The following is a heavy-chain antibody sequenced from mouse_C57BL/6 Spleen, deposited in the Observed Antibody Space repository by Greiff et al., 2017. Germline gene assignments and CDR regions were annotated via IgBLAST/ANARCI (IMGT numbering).Heavy chain of an antibody. Sequence: EVKVVESGGGLVKPGGSLKLSCAASGFTFSDYGMHWVRQAPEKGLEWVAYISSGSSTIYYADTVKGRFTISRDNAKNTLFLQRTSLRSEDTAMYYCARPGEKNGYYNYFDYWGQGTTLTVSS. J-gene: IGHJ2*01. CDR1: GFTFSDYG. V-gene: IGHV5-17*01. CDR2: ISSGSSTI. CDR3: ARPGEKNGYYNYFDY. D-gene: IGHD2-3*01.